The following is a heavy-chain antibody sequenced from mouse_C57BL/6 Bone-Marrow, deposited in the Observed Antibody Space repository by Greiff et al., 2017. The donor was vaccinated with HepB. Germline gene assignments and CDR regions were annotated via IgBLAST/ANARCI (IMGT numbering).Heavy chain of an antibody. J-gene: IGHJ3*01. CDR2: ISSGGSYT. V-gene: IGHV5-6*01. CDR1: GFTFSSYG. CDR3: ARAGKLGHWFAY. D-gene: IGHD4-1*01. Sequence: DVQLQESGGDLVKPGGSLKLSCAASGFTFSSYGMSWVRQTPDKRLEWVATISSGGSYTYYPDSVKGRFTISRDNAKNTLYLQMSSLKSEDTAMYDCARAGKLGHWFAYWGRGTRVTVSA.